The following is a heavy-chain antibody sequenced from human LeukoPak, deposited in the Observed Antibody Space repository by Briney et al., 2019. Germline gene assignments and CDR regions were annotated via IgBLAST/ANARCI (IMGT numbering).Heavy chain of an antibody. V-gene: IGHV3-66*02. CDR1: GFTFSSYE. Sequence: GGSLRLSCAASGFTFSSYEMNWVRQAPGKGLEWVSVIYSGGSTYYADSVKGRFTISRDNSKNTLYLQMNSLRAEVTAVYYCARVGYSSSWYYYFDYWGQGTLVTVSS. CDR3: ARVGYSSSWYYYFDY. CDR2: IYSGGST. J-gene: IGHJ4*02. D-gene: IGHD6-13*01.